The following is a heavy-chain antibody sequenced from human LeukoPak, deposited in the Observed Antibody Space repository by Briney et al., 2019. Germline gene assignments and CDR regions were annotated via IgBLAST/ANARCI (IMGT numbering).Heavy chain of an antibody. J-gene: IGHJ4*02. D-gene: IGHD4-17*01. CDR1: GGSISGYF. V-gene: IGHV4-59*12. CDR2: IYYSGNT. Sequence: SETLSLTCTVSGGSISGYFWSWIRQPPGKGLEWIGYIYYSGNTNYNPSLKSRVTISVDTSKNQFSLKLSSVTAADTAVYYCARLSTVTTSFDYWGQGTLVTVSS. CDR3: ARLSTVTTSFDY.